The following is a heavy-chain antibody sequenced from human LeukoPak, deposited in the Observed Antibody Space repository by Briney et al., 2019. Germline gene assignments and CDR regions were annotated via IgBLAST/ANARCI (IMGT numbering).Heavy chain of an antibody. D-gene: IGHD1-14*01. Sequence: PGRSLRLSCAASGFTFSFSGMYWVRQAPGKGLDWVAFISDDGSRKYYADSVKGRFTISRDNSKNTLFLQMNSLRTEDTAVYYCAKDRSTTGSFDYWGQGTLVTVSS. J-gene: IGHJ4*02. V-gene: IGHV3-30*18. CDR2: ISDDGSRK. CDR3: AKDRSTTGSFDY. CDR1: GFTFSFSG.